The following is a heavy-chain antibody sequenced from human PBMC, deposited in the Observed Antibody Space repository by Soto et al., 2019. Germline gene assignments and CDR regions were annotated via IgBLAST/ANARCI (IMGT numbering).Heavy chain of an antibody. V-gene: IGHV3-30*18. Sequence: SLRLSWAAAGVPFSSYSMHWVRPAPGKGLEWVAVISYDGSNKYYADSVKGRFTISRDNSKNTLYLQMNSLRAEDTAVYYCAKDDCRGGSCYPNPPYYYYYGMDGWGQGTTVTFSS. CDR2: ISYDGSNK. CDR3: AKDDCRGGSCYPNPPYYYYYGMDG. CDR1: GVPFSSYS. J-gene: IGHJ6*02. D-gene: IGHD2-15*01.